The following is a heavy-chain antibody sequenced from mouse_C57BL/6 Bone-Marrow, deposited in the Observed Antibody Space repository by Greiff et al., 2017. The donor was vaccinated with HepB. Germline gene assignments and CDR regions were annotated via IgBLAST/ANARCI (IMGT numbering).Heavy chain of an antibody. Sequence: SVADLVSPCPSWQCSFTASGYAFTNYLISWLKQRPGQGLSWIGVINTGSGGTNYNEKFKGKATLTADKSSSTAYMQLSSLTSEDSAVYFCAGDYDLFFAYWGQGNLVNV. J-gene: IGHJ3*01. D-gene: IGHD2-4*01. V-gene: IGHV1-54*01. CDR2: INTGSGGT. CDR1: GYAFTNYL. CDR3: AGDYDLFFAY.